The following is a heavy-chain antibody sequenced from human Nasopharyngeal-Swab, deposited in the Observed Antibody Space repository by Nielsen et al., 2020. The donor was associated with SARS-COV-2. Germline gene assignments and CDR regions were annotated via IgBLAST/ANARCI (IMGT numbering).Heavy chain of an antibody. J-gene: IGHJ4*02. D-gene: IGHD2-15*01. Sequence: GESLKISCAASGFTFSDYSMNWVRQAPGTGLEWVSYISSSSSYIYYADSVKGRFTISRVSAKNSLYLQMNSLRAEDTAVYYCARGPMGGYCSGGSCYSCDYWGQGTLVTVSS. CDR2: ISSSSSYI. CDR1: GFTFSDYS. V-gene: IGHV3-21*01. CDR3: ARGPMGGYCSGGSCYSCDY.